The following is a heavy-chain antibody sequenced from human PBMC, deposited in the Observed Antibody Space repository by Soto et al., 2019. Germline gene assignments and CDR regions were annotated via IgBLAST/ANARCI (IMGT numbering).Heavy chain of an antibody. V-gene: IGHV1-18*01. CDR2: ISAYSGNT. CDR3: ARTVLFDIWATASPWFDP. J-gene: IGHJ5*02. CDR1: ENTFTSYC. Sequence: ASVKVSCKASENTFTSYCMNWVRQAPGQGLEWMGWISAYSGNTNYAQKLQGRVTMTTDTSTSTAYMELRSLTSDDTAVYYCARTVLFDIWATASPWFDPWGQGALVTVSS. D-gene: IGHD5-12*01.